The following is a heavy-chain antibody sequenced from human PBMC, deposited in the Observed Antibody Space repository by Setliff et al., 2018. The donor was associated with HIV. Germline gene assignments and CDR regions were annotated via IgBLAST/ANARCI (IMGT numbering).Heavy chain of an antibody. CDR1: GGTFSSYT. D-gene: IGHD3-22*01. V-gene: IGHV1-46*01. J-gene: IGHJ5*02. CDR3: ASAAYYHDSTGYQADH. CDR2: INPSGGSA. Sequence: GASVKVSCKASGGTFSSYTINWVRQAPGQGLEWMGMINPSGGSASYAQKFQGRVTMSRDTSTSTVYMELSSLRSEDTAVYYCASAAYYHDSTGYQADHWGQGTLVTVSS.